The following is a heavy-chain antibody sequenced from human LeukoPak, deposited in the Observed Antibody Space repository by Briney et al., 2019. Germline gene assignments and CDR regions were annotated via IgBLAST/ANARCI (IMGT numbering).Heavy chain of an antibody. D-gene: IGHD3-9*01. J-gene: IGHJ3*02. Sequence: SETLSLTCAVYGGSFSGYYWSWIRQPAGKGLEWIGRIYTSGSTNYNPSLKSRVTMSVDTSKNQFSLKLSSVTAADTAVYYCARGLRYFDWLTAFDIWGQGTMVTVSS. CDR2: IYTSGST. V-gene: IGHV4-59*10. CDR3: ARGLRYFDWLTAFDI. CDR1: GGSFSGYY.